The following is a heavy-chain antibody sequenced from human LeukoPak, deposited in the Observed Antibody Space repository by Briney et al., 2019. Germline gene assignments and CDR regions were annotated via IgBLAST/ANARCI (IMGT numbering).Heavy chain of an antibody. Sequence: GGSLRLSCAASGFTFNNYAMNWVRQAPGKGLEWVSHISPSGDSTYYADSVKGRFTISRDNSKNTLYLQMNSLRAEDTAVYYCASGPWIQLSFDYWGQGTLVTVSS. J-gene: IGHJ4*02. CDR3: ASGPWIQLSFDY. CDR2: ISPSGDST. CDR1: GFTFNNYA. V-gene: IGHV3-23*01. D-gene: IGHD5-18*01.